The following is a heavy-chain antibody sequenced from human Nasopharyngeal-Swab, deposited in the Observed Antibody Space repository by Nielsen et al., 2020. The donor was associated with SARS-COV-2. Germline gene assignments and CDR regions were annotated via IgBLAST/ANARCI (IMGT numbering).Heavy chain of an antibody. D-gene: IGHD2-15*01. J-gene: IGHJ6*02. CDR3: ARDLVYSYYYYVMDV. CDR1: GYTFTGYY. Sequence: ASVKVSCKASGYTFTGYYMHWVRQAPGQGLEWMGWINPNSGGTNYAQKFQGWVTMTRDTSISTAYMELSRLRSDDTAVYYCARDLVYSYYYYVMDVWGQGTTVTVSS. CDR2: INPNSGGT. V-gene: IGHV1-2*04.